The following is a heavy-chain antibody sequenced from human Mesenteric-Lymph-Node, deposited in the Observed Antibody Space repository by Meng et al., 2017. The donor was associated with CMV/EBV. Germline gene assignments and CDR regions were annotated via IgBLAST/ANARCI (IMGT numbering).Heavy chain of an antibody. CDR1: GFTLSSYE. CDR2: ISGSGVKI. CDR3: VRVAYGSGNSYIPFEH. J-gene: IGHJ4*02. Sequence: GESLKISCAVSGFTLSSYEMNWVRQAPGKGLEWVSYISGSGVKIFYADSVKGRFTISRDNAQNSLYLQMSSLRAEDTGVYYCVRVAYGSGNSYIPFEHWGQGTLVTVSS. V-gene: IGHV3-48*03. D-gene: IGHD3-10*01.